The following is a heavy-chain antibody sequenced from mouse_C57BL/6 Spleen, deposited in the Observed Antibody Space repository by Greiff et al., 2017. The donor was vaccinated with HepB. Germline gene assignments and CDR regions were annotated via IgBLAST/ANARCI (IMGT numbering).Heavy chain of an antibody. Sequence: EVKLVESGGDLVKPGGSLKLSCAASGFTFSSYGMSWVRQTPDKRLEWVATISSGGSYTYYPDSVKGRFTISKDNAKNTLYLQMSSLKSEDTAMYYSAGEVDYWGQGTTLTVSS. CDR3: AGEVDY. J-gene: IGHJ2*01. CDR1: GFTFSSYG. V-gene: IGHV5-6*01. CDR2: ISSGGSYT.